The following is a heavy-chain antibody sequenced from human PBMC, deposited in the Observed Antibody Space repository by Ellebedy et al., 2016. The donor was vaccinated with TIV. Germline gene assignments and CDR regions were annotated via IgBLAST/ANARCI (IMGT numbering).Heavy chain of an antibody. V-gene: IGHV5-51*01. CDR3: ARLPRGLGLNPFEV. D-gene: IGHD3-16*01. J-gene: IGHJ3*01. CDR1: GYSFSRYW. Sequence: GGSLRLXXTGSGYSFSRYWIAWVRQMPGKGLEWMGIIYPGDSDTRYSLSFQGQVTISADKSISTAYLQWSSLKASDTAMYYCARLPRGLGLNPFEVWGQGTMVTVSS. CDR2: IYPGDSDT.